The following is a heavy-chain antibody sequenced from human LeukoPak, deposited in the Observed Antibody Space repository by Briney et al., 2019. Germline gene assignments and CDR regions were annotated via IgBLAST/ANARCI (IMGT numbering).Heavy chain of an antibody. CDR1: GYTFTSYG. J-gene: IGHJ4*02. CDR2: INPYNGNT. D-gene: IGHD1-26*01. V-gene: IGHV1-18*01. Sequence: ASVKVSCKPSGYTFTSYGISWVRQAPGQGLEWMGWINPYNGNTSYAQNLQGRVTMTTDTSTTTAYMELRSLRSDDTAVYYCARGLGNFDYWGQGTLVTVSS. CDR3: ARGLGNFDY.